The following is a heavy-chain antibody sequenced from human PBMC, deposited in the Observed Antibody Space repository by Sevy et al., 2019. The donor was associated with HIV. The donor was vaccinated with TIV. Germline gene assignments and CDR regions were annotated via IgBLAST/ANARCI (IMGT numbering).Heavy chain of an antibody. CDR1: GFTFSSYG. Sequence: GGSLRLSCAASGFTFSSYGMHCVRQAPGKGLEWVAFIRYDGSNKYYADSVKGRFTISRDNSKNTLYLQMNSLRAEDTAVYYCAKDGELLGYYYYYGMDVWGQGTTVTVSS. CDR2: IRYDGSNK. J-gene: IGHJ6*02. D-gene: IGHD1-26*01. CDR3: AKDGELLGYYYYYGMDV. V-gene: IGHV3-30*02.